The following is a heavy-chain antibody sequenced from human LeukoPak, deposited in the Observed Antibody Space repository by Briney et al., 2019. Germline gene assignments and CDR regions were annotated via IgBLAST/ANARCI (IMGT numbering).Heavy chain of an antibody. J-gene: IGHJ4*02. CDR2: ITTSDGNT. CDR3: AKDGGLWVSAHWGDS. V-gene: IGHV3-23*01. D-gene: IGHD7-27*01. Sequence: PGGSLRLSCAASGFTFSSYGMHWARQAPGKGLEWVSTITTSDGNTYYADSVKGRFTVSRDNSKNTLFLQMNSLRAEDTAVYYCAKDGGLWVSAHWGDSWGRGTLVTVSS. CDR1: GFTFSSYG.